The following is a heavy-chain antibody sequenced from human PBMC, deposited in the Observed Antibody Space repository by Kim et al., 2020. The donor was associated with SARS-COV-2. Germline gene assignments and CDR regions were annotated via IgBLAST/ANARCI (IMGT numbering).Heavy chain of an antibody. Sequence: GGSLRLSCAASGFTFSSYGMHWVRQAPGKGLEWVAVIWYDGSNKYYADSVKGRFTISRDNSKNTLYLQMNSLRAEDTAVYYCASSGHYDILTGSNDDAFDVWGQGTMVTVSS. J-gene: IGHJ3*01. D-gene: IGHD3-9*01. CDR1: GFTFSSYG. CDR3: ASSGHYDILTGSNDDAFDV. V-gene: IGHV3-33*01. CDR2: IWYDGSNK.